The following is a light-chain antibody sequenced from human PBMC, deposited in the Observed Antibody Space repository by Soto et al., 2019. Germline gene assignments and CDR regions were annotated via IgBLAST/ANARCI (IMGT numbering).Light chain of an antibody. V-gene: IGLV2-14*01. CDR1: SSDVGLYDY. CDR3: SSYTSDSSYV. Sequence: QSVLTQPASVSGSPGQSITISCTGTSSDVGLYDYVSWYQQHPGKAPQLMIYAVSNRPSGVSNRFSAPKSGNTASLFISGLQAEDGADYYCSSYTSDSSYVLGSGTKVTVL. J-gene: IGLJ1*01. CDR2: AVS.